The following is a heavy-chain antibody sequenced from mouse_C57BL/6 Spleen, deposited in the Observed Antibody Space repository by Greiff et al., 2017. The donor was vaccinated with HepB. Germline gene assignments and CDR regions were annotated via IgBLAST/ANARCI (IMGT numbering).Heavy chain of an antibody. Sequence: VQLQQPGAELVRPGTSVKLSCKASGYTFTSYWMHWVKQRPGQGLEWIGVIDPSDSYTNYNQKFKGKATLTVDTSSSTAYMQLSSLTSEDSAVYYCASSITTVVDGWFAYWGQGTLVTVSA. CDR2: IDPSDSYT. D-gene: IGHD1-1*01. V-gene: IGHV1-59*01. J-gene: IGHJ3*01. CDR1: GYTFTSYW. CDR3: ASSITTVVDGWFAY.